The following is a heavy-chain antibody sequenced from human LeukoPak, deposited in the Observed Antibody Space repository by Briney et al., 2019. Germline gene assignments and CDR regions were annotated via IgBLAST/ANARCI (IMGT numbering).Heavy chain of an antibody. D-gene: IGHD3-22*01. J-gene: IGHJ4*02. CDR2: ISAYNGNT. Sequence: ASVKVSCKASGYTFTSYGISWVRQAPGQGLEWMGWISAYNGNTNYAQKLQGRVTMTTDTSTSTAYMELRSLRSDDTAVYYCAREEDSSGHFLPRFDYWGQGTLVTVSS. CDR1: GYTFTSYG. V-gene: IGHV1-18*01. CDR3: AREEDSSGHFLPRFDY.